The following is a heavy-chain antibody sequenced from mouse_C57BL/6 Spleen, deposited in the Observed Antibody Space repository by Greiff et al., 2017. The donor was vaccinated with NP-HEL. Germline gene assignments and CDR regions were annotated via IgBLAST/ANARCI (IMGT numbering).Heavy chain of an antibody. CDR1: GYTFTDYN. V-gene: IGHV1-18*01. CDR3: ARDGDGYYPRFAY. J-gene: IGHJ3*01. Sequence: EVQLQESGPELVKPGASVKIPCKASGYTFTDYNMDWVKQSHGKSLEWIGDINPNNGGTIYNQKFKGKATLTVDKSSSTAYMELRSLTSEDTAVYYCARDGDGYYPRFAYWGQGTLVTVSA. D-gene: IGHD2-3*01. CDR2: INPNNGGT.